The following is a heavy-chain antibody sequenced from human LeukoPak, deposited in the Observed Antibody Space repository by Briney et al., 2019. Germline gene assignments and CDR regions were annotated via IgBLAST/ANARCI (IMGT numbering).Heavy chain of an antibody. V-gene: IGHV3-21*01. J-gene: IGHJ4*02. CDR2: ISSSSSYI. Sequence: GGSLRLSCAASGFTFSSYSMNWVRQAPGKGLEWVSSISSSSSYIYYADSVKGRFTISRDNAKNSLYLQMNSLRAEDTAVYYCARGRPGVRHPIDYWGQGTLVTVSS. CDR1: GFTFSSYS. CDR3: ARGRPGVRHPIDY. D-gene: IGHD3-3*01.